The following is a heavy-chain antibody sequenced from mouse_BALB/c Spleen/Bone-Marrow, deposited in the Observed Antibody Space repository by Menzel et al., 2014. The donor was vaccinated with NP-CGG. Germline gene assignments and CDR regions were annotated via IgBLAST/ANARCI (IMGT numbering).Heavy chain of an antibody. Sequence: EVKLVESGGGLVQPGGSRKLSCAASGFTFSSFGMHWVRQAPEKGLEWVAYISSGGSTIYYADTVKGRFTISRDNPKNTLFLQMTSLRSEDTAMYYCASPYGNYPWFAYWGQGTLVTVSA. D-gene: IGHD2-1*01. CDR2: ISSGGSTI. V-gene: IGHV5-17*02. J-gene: IGHJ3*01. CDR1: GFTFSSFG. CDR3: ASPYGNYPWFAY.